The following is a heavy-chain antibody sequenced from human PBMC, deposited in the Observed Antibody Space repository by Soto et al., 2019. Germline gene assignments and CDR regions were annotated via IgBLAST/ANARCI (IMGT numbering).Heavy chain of an antibody. CDR2: FDPEDGET. Sequence: ASVKVSCKVSGYTLTELSMHWVRQAPGKGLEWMGGFDPEDGETIYAQKFQGRVTMTEDTSTDTAYMELSSLRSEDTAVYYCATARNNYYYDSSGYTYWGQGTLVTVSS. V-gene: IGHV1-24*01. J-gene: IGHJ4*02. D-gene: IGHD3-22*01. CDR1: GYTLTELS. CDR3: ATARNNYYYDSSGYTY.